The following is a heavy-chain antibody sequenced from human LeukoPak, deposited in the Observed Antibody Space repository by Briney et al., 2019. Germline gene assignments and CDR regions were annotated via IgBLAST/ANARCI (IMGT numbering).Heavy chain of an antibody. Sequence: SETLSLACTVSGGSISSHYWSWIRQPPGKGLEWIGSIYYSGSTYYNPSLKSRVTISVDTSKNQFSLKLSSVTAADTAVYYCAREVAVVGLDYWGQGTLVTVSS. CDR2: IYYSGST. D-gene: IGHD2-15*01. V-gene: IGHV4-59*11. CDR1: GGSISSHY. CDR3: AREVAVVGLDY. J-gene: IGHJ4*02.